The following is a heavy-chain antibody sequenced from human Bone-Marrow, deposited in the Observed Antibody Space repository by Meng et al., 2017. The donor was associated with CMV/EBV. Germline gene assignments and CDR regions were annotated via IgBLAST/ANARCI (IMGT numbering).Heavy chain of an antibody. Sequence: GGSLRLSCAASGFTFSNYGLTWVRQAPGKGLEWVSVIRDSGGGTLYADSVKGRFIISRDNSKNTLYLQMNSLRAEDTAVYYCASLRYNYWGQGTQGTVSS. CDR1: GFTFSNYG. CDR2: IRDSGGGT. V-gene: IGHV3-23*01. J-gene: IGHJ4*02. D-gene: IGHD3-16*02. CDR3: ASLRYNY.